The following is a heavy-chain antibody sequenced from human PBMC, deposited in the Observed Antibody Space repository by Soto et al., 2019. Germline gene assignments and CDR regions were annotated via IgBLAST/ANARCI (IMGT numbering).Heavy chain of an antibody. Sequence: ESVGGLVKPGGSLRLSCAASGFTFSDYYMSWIRQAPGKGLEWVSYISSSSSYTNYADSVKGRFTISRDNAKNSLYLQMNSLRAEDTAVYYCARDQGLYYYDSSGYYYGMDVWGQGTTVTVSS. CDR3: ARDQGLYYYDSSGYYYGMDV. CDR1: GFTFSDYY. J-gene: IGHJ6*02. CDR2: ISSSSSYT. D-gene: IGHD3-22*01. V-gene: IGHV3-11*06.